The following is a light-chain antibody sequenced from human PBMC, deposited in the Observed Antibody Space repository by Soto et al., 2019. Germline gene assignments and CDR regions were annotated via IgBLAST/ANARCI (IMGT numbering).Light chain of an antibody. CDR2: KVS. V-gene: IGKV2-30*01. J-gene: IGKJ2*01. CDR1: QNLLYSDGNTY. CDR3: MQGTHWPYT. Sequence: DAVMTQSPLSLPVSLGQSASISCRSSQNLLYSDGNTYLNWFQQRPGQSPRRLIAKVSNRDSGVPDIFSVSGSGNDFTLRISRVEAEDVVIYYCMQGTHWPYTFGQGTKLEIK.